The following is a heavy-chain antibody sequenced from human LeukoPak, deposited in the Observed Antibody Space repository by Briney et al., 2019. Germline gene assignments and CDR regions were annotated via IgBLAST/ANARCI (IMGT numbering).Heavy chain of an antibody. Sequence: GRSLRLSCAASGFTFSSYAMSWVRQAPGKGLEWVSVIYSGGSTYYADSVKGRFTISRDNSKNTLYLQMNSLRAEDTAVYYCARDRSSSWYRYGMDVWGQGTTVTVSS. D-gene: IGHD6-13*01. J-gene: IGHJ6*02. CDR1: GFTFSSYA. CDR2: IYSGGST. V-gene: IGHV3-66*01. CDR3: ARDRSSSWYRYGMDV.